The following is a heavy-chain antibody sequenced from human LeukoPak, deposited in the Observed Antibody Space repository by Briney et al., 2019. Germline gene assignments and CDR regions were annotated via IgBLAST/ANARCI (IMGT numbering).Heavy chain of an antibody. V-gene: IGHV3-7*04. CDR1: GFTSSSYW. Sequence: GGSLRLSCAASGFTSSSYWMSWVRQAPGQGLEWVANIKQDGSEKYYVDSVKGRFTISRDNAKYSLYLEMNSLRAEDTAVYYCARLRSRPPYYYGMDVWGQGTTVTVSS. D-gene: IGHD1-26*01. CDR2: IKQDGSEK. CDR3: ARLRSRPPYYYGMDV. J-gene: IGHJ6*02.